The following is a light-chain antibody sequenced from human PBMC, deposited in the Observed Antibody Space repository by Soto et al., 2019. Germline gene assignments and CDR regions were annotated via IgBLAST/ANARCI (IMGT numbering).Light chain of an antibody. CDR2: EVR. V-gene: IGLV2-14*01. Sequence: QSALTQPASVSGSAGQTITISCTGTSSNVGGYDYVSWYQQHPGTAPKVMIYEVRYRPSGVSNRFSGSKSGNTSSLNISWLQAEDEADYYCSSYTSSGTYVFGTGTKVTVL. J-gene: IGLJ1*01. CDR1: SSNVGGYDY. CDR3: SSYTSSGTYV.